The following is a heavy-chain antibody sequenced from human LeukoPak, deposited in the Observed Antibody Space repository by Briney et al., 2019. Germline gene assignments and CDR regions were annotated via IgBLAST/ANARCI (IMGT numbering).Heavy chain of an antibody. D-gene: IGHD3-3*01. Sequence: GASVKVSCKASGYTFTGYYMHWVRQAPGQGLEWMGRINPNSGGTNYAQKFQGRVTMTRDTSISTAYMELSRLRSDDTAVYYCARERITIFRVVIPNLAFDYWGQGTLVTVSS. CDR2: INPNSGGT. CDR1: GYTFTGYY. CDR3: ARERITIFRVVIPNLAFDY. J-gene: IGHJ4*02. V-gene: IGHV1-2*06.